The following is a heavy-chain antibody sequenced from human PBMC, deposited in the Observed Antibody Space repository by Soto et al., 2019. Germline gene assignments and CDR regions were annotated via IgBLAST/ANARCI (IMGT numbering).Heavy chain of an antibody. Sequence: ETLSLTCTVSPGSISSSYWSWIRQPPGRGLKWIGHVAYSGTTKYNPSLKSRGSISVSTSKRQFSLRLTSVTALYTAVYYCAREAQDYYFDHWGQGILVTVSS. CDR3: AREAQDYYFDH. V-gene: IGHV4-59*01. CDR1: PGSISSSY. D-gene: IGHD1-26*01. J-gene: IGHJ5*02. CDR2: VAYSGTT.